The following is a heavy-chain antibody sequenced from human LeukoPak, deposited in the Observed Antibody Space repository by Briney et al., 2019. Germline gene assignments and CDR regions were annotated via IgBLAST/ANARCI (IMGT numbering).Heavy chain of an antibody. D-gene: IGHD6-6*01. CDR3: ASFSSSSIYRSRPTYWYFDL. CDR2: IIPIFGTA. J-gene: IGHJ2*01. Sequence: ASVKVSCKASGGTFSSYAISWVRQAPGQGLEWMGGIIPIFGTANNAQKFQGRVTITADESTSTAYMELSSLRSEDTAVYYCASFSSSSIYRSRPTYWYFDLWGRGTLVTVSS. CDR1: GGTFSSYA. V-gene: IGHV1-69*13.